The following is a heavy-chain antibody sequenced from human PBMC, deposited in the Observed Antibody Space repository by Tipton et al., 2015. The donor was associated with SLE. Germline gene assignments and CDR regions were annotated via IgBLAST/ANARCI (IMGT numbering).Heavy chain of an antibody. CDR1: GGSISTGAYY. V-gene: IGHV4-39*07. J-gene: IGHJ4*02. CDR2: MHHGGGT. D-gene: IGHD6-13*01. CDR3: ARDARYSSRRDFDS. Sequence: TLSLTCTVSGGSISTGAYYWGWIRQPPGKGMEWIGSMHHGGGTFCSPSLKSRVTISLDTSMNQFSLKLSSLTAADTAVYYCARDARYSSRRDFDSWGQGTLVTVSS.